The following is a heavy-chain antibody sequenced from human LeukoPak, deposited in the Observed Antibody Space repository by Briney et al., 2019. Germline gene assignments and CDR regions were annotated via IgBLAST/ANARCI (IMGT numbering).Heavy chain of an antibody. D-gene: IGHD3-16*01. J-gene: IGHJ3*02. CDR1: GYTFTDDY. V-gene: IGHV1-2*02. Sequence: ASVKVSCKTSGYTFTDDYIHWVRQAPGQGLEWMGWINPNSGGTKYAQKFQGRVTMTGDTSISTAYMELSGLRSDDTAVYYCQELGDDAFDIWGQGTMVTVSS. CDR3: QELGDDAFDI. CDR2: INPNSGGT.